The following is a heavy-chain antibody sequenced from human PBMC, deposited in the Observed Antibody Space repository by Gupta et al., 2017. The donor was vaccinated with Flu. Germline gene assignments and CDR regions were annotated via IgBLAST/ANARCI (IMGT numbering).Heavy chain of an antibody. CDR3: ARGRTYYYDSSGYSPAYYFDY. D-gene: IGHD3-22*01. CDR1: GYSISSGYY. J-gene: IGHJ4*02. V-gene: IGHV4-38-2*01. Sequence: QVQLQESGPGLVKPSETLSLTCAASGYSISSGYYWGWIRQPPGKGLEWIGSIYHSGSTYYNPSLKSRVTISVDTSKNQFSLKLSSVTAADTAVYYCARGRTYYYDSSGYSPAYYFDYWGQGTLVTVSS. CDR2: IYHSGST.